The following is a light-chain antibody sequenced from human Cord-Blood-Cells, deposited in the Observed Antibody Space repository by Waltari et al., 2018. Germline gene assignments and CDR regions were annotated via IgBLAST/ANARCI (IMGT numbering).Light chain of an antibody. Sequence: QSVLTQPPSASGTPGQRVTISCSGSSSNIGSNYVYWYQQLPGTAPKPLLYRNNQRPSGVPDRFSGSKSGTSASLAISGLRSEDEADYYCAAWDDSLSGSWVFGGGTKLTVL. CDR3: AAWDDSLSGSWV. V-gene: IGLV1-47*01. CDR1: SSNIGSNY. J-gene: IGLJ3*02. CDR2: RNN.